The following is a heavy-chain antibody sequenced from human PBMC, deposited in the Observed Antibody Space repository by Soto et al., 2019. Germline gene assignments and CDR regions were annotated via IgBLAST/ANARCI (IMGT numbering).Heavy chain of an antibody. V-gene: IGHV3-23*01. CDR2: ISGSGDST. Sequence: EVQLLESGGGLVQPGGSLRLSCAASGFTFSSYAMSWVRQAPGKGLEWVSVISGSGDSTYYADSVRGRFTISRDNSKNTLYLQMNSLRAEDTSVYYCAKDRDGAAAGPTKFYGMDVWGQGTPVTVSS. CDR1: GFTFSSYA. J-gene: IGHJ6*02. D-gene: IGHD6-13*01. CDR3: AKDRDGAAAGPTKFYGMDV.